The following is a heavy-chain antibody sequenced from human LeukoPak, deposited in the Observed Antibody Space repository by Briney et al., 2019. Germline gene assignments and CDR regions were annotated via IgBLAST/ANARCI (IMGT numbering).Heavy chain of an antibody. CDR3: AKPGCSSTSCFFTFDY. V-gene: IGHV3-23*01. Sequence: GGSLRLSCAASGFTFSSYGMHWVRQAPGKGLEWVSAISGSGGSTYYADSVKGRFTISRDNSKNTLYLQMNSLRAEDTAVYYCAKPGCSSTSCFFTFDYWGQGTLVTVSS. CDR1: GFTFSSYG. J-gene: IGHJ4*02. D-gene: IGHD2-2*01. CDR2: ISGSGGST.